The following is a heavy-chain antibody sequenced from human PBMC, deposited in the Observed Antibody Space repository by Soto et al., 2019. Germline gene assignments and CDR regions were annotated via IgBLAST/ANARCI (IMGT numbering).Heavy chain of an antibody. CDR1: GGTFSSYA. V-gene: IGHV1-69*01. D-gene: IGHD6-19*01. Sequence: QVQLVQSGAEVKKPGSSVKVSCKASGGTFSSYAISWVRQAPGQGLEWMGGIIPIFGTANYAQKFQGRVTITADESTSPAYMELSSLRSEAAAVYYCATHSSGWSRRGSVLEDYWGQGTLVTVSS. CDR3: ATHSSGWSRRGSVLEDY. CDR2: IIPIFGTA. J-gene: IGHJ4*02.